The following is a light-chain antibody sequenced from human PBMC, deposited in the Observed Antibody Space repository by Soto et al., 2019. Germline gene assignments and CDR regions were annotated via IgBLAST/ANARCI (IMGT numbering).Light chain of an antibody. CDR1: QSISTF. Sequence: ELVMTQSPATLSVAPGERATLSCRASQSISTFLAWYQQKPGLAPRLLIYDASSRATGIPARFSGSGSGTDFTLTISSLGPEDFAVYYCQQRSNWPTFGQGTRLEIK. CDR3: QQRSNWPT. J-gene: IGKJ5*01. CDR2: DAS. V-gene: IGKV3-11*01.